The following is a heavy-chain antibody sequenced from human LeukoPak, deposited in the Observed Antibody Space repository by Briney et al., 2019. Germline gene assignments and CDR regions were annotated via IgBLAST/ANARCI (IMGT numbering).Heavy chain of an antibody. CDR2: ISSSSSYI. CDR3: ARGPDGYKYGSDY. J-gene: IGHJ4*02. V-gene: IGHV3-21*01. Sequence: GGSLRLSCAASGFTFSSYSMSWVRQAPGKGLEWVSSISSSSSYIYYADSVKGRFTISRDNAKNSLYLQMNSLRAEDTAVYYCARGPDGYKYGSDYWGQGTLVTVSS. CDR1: GFTFSSYS. D-gene: IGHD5-24*01.